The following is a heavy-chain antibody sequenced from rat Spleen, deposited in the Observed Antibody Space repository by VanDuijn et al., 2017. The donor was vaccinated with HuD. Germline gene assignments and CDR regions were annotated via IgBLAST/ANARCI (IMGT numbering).Heavy chain of an antibody. V-gene: IGHV5-29*01. J-gene: IGHJ4*01. CDR2: IFYDGSST. CDR3: AKALMDA. Sequence: EVQLVKSDGGLVQPGRSLKLSCAASGFTFSDYYMAWVRQAPTKGLEWVATIFYDGSSTYYRDSVKGRFTISRDNAKSTLYLQMDSLRSEDTATYYCAKALMDAWGQGASVTVSS. CDR1: GFTFSDYY.